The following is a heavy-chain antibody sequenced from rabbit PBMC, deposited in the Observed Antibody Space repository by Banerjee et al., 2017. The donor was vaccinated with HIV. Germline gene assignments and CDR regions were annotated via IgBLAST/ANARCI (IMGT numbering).Heavy chain of an antibody. D-gene: IGHD6-1*01. V-gene: IGHV1S40*01. Sequence: QALEESGGDLVKPEASLTLTCTASGFSFSDTYYSCWVRQAPGKGLEWIACIDVGRPTTSWYASWAKGRFTISKTSSTTVTLQMTSLTAADTATYFCARGFILSNYGYAFNLWGQGTLVTVS. CDR3: ARGFILSNYGYAFNL. CDR1: GFSFSDTYY. J-gene: IGHJ4*01. CDR2: IDVGRPTTS.